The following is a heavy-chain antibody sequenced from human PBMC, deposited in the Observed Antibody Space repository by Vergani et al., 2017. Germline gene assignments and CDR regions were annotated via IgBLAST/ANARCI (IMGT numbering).Heavy chain of an antibody. CDR2: ISNSGNTI. Sequence: VQLVESGGGLVDHGGSLRLSCAASGFTFSKAWMSWVRQAPGKGLEWISYISNSGNTINYADSVKGRFIVSRDNAKKSLYLQMNSLRVEDTAVYYCASGSSGFFTLTSPNWFDPWGQGTLVTVS. V-gene: IGHV3-11*04. CDR1: GFTFSKAW. J-gene: IGHJ5*02. D-gene: IGHD3-3*01. CDR3: ASGSSGFFTLTSPNWFDP.